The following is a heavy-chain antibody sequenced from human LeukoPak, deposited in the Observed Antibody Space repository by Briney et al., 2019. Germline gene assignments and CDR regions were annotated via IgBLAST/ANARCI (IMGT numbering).Heavy chain of an antibody. CDR3: AGETILLYYYDSSGIDY. D-gene: IGHD3-22*01. CDR2: IYTSGST. CDR1: GGSISSGSYY. V-gene: IGHV4-61*02. J-gene: IGHJ4*02. Sequence: SETLSLNCTVSGGSISSGSYYWSWIRQPAGKGLEWIGRIYTSGSTNYNHSLKSRVTITVDTSKKKFSLKLSSVTAADTAVYYCAGETILLYYYDSSGIDYWGQGTLVTVSS.